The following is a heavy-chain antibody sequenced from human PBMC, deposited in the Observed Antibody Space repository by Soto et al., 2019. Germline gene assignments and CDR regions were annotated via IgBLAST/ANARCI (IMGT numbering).Heavy chain of an antibody. J-gene: IGHJ4*02. D-gene: IGHD2-2*01. CDR2: ISSNGGST. V-gene: IGHV3-64*01. CDR1: GFTFSSYA. Sequence: GGALRLSCAASGFTFSSYAMHWVRQAPGKGLEYVSAISSNGGSTYYANSVKGRFTISRDNSKNTLYLQMGSLRAEDMAVYYCARALTCSRTSSYPIDCWGQGPLVTVAS. CDR3: ARALTCSRTSSYPIDC.